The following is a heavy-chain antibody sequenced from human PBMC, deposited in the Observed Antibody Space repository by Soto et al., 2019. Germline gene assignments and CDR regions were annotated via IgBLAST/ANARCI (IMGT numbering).Heavy chain of an antibody. Sequence: VGSLRLSCAASVFTFSNYEMNCVRHSPGKWLEWVSYISSSGKTIYYADSVKGRFTISRDNAKNSLYLQMNSLRSEDTAVYYCASGRVGATKVKTTQYYSYYGMEVLGQGTTLTVSS. J-gene: IGHJ6*01. CDR3: ASGRVGATKVKTTQYYSYYGMEV. CDR1: VFTFSNYE. V-gene: IGHV3-48*03. CDR2: ISSSGKTI. D-gene: IGHD1-26*01.